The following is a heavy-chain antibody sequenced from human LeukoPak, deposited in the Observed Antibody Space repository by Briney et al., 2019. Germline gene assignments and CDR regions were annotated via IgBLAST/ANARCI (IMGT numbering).Heavy chain of an antibody. V-gene: IGHV3-49*04. CDR2: IRSKAYGGTT. J-gene: IGHJ4*02. D-gene: IGHD3-3*01. Sequence: GGSLRLSCTASGFTFGDYAMSWVRQAPGKGLEWVGFIRSKAYGGTTEYAASVKGRFTISRDDSKSIAYLQMKSLKTEDTAVYYCTRVDSDYYDFWSGFDYWGQGTLVTVSS. CDR1: GFTFGDYA. CDR3: TRVDSDYYDFWSGFDY.